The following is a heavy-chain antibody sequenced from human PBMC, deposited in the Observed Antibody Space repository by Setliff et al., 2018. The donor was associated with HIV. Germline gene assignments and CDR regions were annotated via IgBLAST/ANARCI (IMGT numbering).Heavy chain of an antibody. CDR3: AGLYGDYGGGY. V-gene: IGHV1-46*01. CDR2: IYPGGARR. D-gene: IGHD4-17*01. CDR1: GYTFTNYY. J-gene: IGHJ4*01. Sequence: GASVKVSCKASGYTFTNYYMHWVRQAPGQGLEWMGIIYPGGARRSYAQKFQGRVTMTWDTSTSTVYMELSSLRSEDTAVYYCAGLYGDYGGGYWGHGTLVTVSS.